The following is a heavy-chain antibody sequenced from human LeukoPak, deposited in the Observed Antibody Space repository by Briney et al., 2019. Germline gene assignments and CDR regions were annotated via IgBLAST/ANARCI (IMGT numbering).Heavy chain of an antibody. D-gene: IGHD2-21*01. Sequence: PGGSLRLSCAASGFTFSSYSMNWVRQAPGKGLEWVSSISSSSSYIYYADSVKGRFTISRDNAKNSLYLQMNSLRAEDTAVYYCAKLLWSNYYYGMDVWGQGTTVTVSS. CDR3: AKLLWSNYYYGMDV. CDR1: GFTFSSYS. V-gene: IGHV3-21*04. CDR2: ISSSSSYI. J-gene: IGHJ6*02.